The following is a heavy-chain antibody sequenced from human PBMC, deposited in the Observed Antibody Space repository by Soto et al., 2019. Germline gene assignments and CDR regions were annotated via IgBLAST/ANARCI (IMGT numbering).Heavy chain of an antibody. CDR3: AKDAISRLRGVNTWFGT. Sequence: PWGCMRLSCAACGLSFNSYVMTGARQAPGKGLEWVSGISGGGGVSTYYADSVKGRFTISRDNSMNTLYLQMNRLRAEDTAVYYCAKDAISRLRGVNTWFGTSAQGTLLTVYS. CDR1: GLSFNSYV. CDR2: ISGGGGVST. D-gene: IGHD3-10*01. J-gene: IGHJ5*01. V-gene: IGHV3-23*01.